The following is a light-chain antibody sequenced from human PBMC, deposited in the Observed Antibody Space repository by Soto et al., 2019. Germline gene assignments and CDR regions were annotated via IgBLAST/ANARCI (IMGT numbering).Light chain of an antibody. Sequence: DIQMTQSPSTLSASVGDRVTMTCRASQSISSWLAWYQQKPGKAPKLLIYDASNLESGVPSRFSGSGSGTEFTLTISSLQPDDFATYYCQQYNSYSWTFGQGTKVDNK. J-gene: IGKJ1*01. V-gene: IGKV1-5*01. CDR2: DAS. CDR1: QSISSW. CDR3: QQYNSYSWT.